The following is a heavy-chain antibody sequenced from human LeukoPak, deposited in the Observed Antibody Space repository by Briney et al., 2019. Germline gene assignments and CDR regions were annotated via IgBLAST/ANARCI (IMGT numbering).Heavy chain of an antibody. V-gene: IGHV3-21*01. CDR2: ISSTSKYI. CDR1: GFTFGSYS. Sequence: GGSLRLSCAASGFTFGSYSMNWVRQFPGKGLQWVSSISSTSKYIYYADSVKGRFTVSRDNAKNSLSLQMNSLRAEDTAVYYCARSSAREYCSSSICYLIGAFDIWGQGTMVTVSS. CDR3: ARSSAREYCSSSICYLIGAFDI. D-gene: IGHD2-2*01. J-gene: IGHJ3*02.